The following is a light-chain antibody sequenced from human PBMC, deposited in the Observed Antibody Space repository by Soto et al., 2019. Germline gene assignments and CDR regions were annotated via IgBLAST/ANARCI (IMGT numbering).Light chain of an antibody. Sequence: DIQMTQSPSSLSASVGDRVTITCRASQSISSYLNWYQQKPGKAPKLLIYAASSLQSGVPSRFSGSGSGTEFTLTISSLQPEDFATYYCQHYGSSPLITFGRGTRLEI. CDR1: QSISSY. J-gene: IGKJ5*01. V-gene: IGKV1-39*01. CDR3: QHYGSSPLIT. CDR2: AAS.